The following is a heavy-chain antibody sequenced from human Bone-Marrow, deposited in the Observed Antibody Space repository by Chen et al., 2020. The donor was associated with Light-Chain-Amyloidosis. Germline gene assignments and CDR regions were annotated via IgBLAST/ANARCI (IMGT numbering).Heavy chain of an antibody. CDR1: GFTFINYG. CDR3: AREGYMPAGAFDL. J-gene: IGHJ3*01. Sequence: QAPLVQSGPEVKKPGASVRISCKASGFTFINYGIVWLRQAPGQGPEWLGRIRGHNGETKFATIWKGRGTMTVDISTTTAFLEVDSLTSHDTAVYFCAREGYMPAGAFDLWGQGTEITVSS. D-gene: IGHD5-12*01. V-gene: IGHV1-18*01. CDR2: IRGHNGET.